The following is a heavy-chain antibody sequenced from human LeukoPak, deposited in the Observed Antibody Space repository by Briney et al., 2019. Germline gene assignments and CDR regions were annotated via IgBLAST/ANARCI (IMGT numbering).Heavy chain of an antibody. CDR2: INHSGST. Sequence: SETLSLTCAVYGGSFSGYYWSWIRQPPGKGLEWIGEINHSGSTNYNPSLKSRVTISVDTSKNQFSLKLTSVTAADTAVYYCARTTEGGYTYGYFYYYYMDVWGKGTTVTISS. V-gene: IGHV4-34*01. D-gene: IGHD5-18*01. CDR3: ARTTEGGYTYGYFYYYYMDV. J-gene: IGHJ6*03. CDR1: GGSFSGYY.